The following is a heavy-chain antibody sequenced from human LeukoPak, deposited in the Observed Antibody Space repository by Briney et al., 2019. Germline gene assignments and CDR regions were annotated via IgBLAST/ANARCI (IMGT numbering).Heavy chain of an antibody. V-gene: IGHV1-46*03. CDR2: INLSGGST. J-gene: IGHJ3*02. Sequence: ASVKVSCKASGYTFTSYYMHWVRQAPGQGLEWMGIINLSGGSTSYAQKFRGRVTMTRDTSTSTVYMELSSLRSEDTAVYYCAVTLEWLKWGAFDIWGQGTMVTVSS. D-gene: IGHD3-3*01. CDR3: AVTLEWLKWGAFDI. CDR1: GYTFTSYY.